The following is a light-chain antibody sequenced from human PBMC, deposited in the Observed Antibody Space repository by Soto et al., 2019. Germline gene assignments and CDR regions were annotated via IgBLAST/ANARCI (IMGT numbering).Light chain of an antibody. CDR1: QSISSW. J-gene: IGKJ1*01. V-gene: IGKV1-5*03. CDR3: QQYDKYWT. Sequence: DIQMTQSPSSLSASVGNRVTITCRASQSISSWLAWYQQKPGKAPKLLIYKASRLERGVQSRLSGSESGTEFTLTITSLQADDFATYYCQQYDKYWTFGQGTKVDIK. CDR2: KAS.